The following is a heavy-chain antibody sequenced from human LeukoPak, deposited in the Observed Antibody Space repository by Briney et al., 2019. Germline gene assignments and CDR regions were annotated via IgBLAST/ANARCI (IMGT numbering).Heavy chain of an antibody. Sequence: PSETLSLTCTVSGGSISSSSYYWSWIRQPPGKGLEWIGYIYYSGSTNYNPSLKSRVTISVDTSKNQLSLKLSSVTAADTAVYYCARDVDGYNSGLTWGQGTMVTVSS. V-gene: IGHV4-61*01. J-gene: IGHJ3*01. CDR2: IYYSGST. CDR1: GGSISSSSYY. D-gene: IGHD5-24*01. CDR3: ARDVDGYNSGLT.